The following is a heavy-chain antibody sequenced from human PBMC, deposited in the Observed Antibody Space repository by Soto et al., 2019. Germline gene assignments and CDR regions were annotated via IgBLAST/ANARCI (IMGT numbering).Heavy chain of an antibody. CDR2: MNPNSGNT. Sequence: AAVKVACKASGYTCTSYDINWVLQATGEGLEWMGWMNPNSGNTGYAQKFQGRVTITRNTSISTAYMELSSLRSEVTAVYYCARLRATAIFGVVRAIYAMDVRR. J-gene: IGHJ6*02. CDR1: GYTCTSYD. CDR3: ARLRATAIFGVVRAIYAMDV. D-gene: IGHD3-3*01. V-gene: IGHV1-8*01.